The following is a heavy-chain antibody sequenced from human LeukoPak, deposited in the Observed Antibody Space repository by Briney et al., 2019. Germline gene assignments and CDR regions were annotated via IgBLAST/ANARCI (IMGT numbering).Heavy chain of an antibody. CDR3: ARDPIHRDDYNAD. V-gene: IGHV4-59*01. J-gene: IGHJ4*02. Sequence: KPSETLSLTCAISGASISGFYWSWIRQSSGKGLEWIGSINYSGSTDYNPSLTSRVTISIDTSRNQMSLILISMTAADTAVYYSARDPIHRDDYNADWGQGALVSVSS. CDR2: INYSGST. D-gene: IGHD5-24*01. CDR1: GASISGFY.